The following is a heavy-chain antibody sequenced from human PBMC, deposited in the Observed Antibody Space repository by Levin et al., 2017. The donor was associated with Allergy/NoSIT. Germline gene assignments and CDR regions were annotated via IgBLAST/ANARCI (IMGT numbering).Heavy chain of an antibody. CDR1: GFTVSSNY. Sequence: GESLKISCAASGFTVSSNYMSWVRQAPGKGLEWVSVIYSGGSTYYADSVKGRFTISRDNSKNTLYLQMNSLRAEDTAVYYCARVGYYYYGMDVWGQGTTVTVSS. CDR3: ARVGYYYYGMDV. J-gene: IGHJ6*02. CDR2: IYSGGST. V-gene: IGHV3-66*01.